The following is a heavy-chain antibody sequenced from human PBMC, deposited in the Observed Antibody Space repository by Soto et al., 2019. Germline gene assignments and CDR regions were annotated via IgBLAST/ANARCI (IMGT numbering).Heavy chain of an antibody. J-gene: IGHJ4*02. D-gene: IGHD6-19*01. Sequence: SETLSLTCTVSGGSISSYYWSWIRQPPGKGLEWIGYIYYSGSTNYNPSLKSRVTISVDTSKNQFSLKLSSVTAADTAVYYCVRDLGGGGVAGVFDYWGQGTLVTVSS. CDR3: VRDLGGGGVAGVFDY. CDR2: IYYSGST. CDR1: GGSISSYY. V-gene: IGHV4-59*01.